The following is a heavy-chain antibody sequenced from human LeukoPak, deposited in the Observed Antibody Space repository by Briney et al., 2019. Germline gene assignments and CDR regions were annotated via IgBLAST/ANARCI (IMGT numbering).Heavy chain of an antibody. CDR2: ISSSSSYI. J-gene: IGHJ4*02. Sequence: GGSLRLSCAASGFTFSSYSMNWVRQAPGKGLEWVSSISSSSSYIYYADSVKGRSTISRDNAKNSLYLQMNSLRAEDTAVYYCARVRPIAAAGLFDYWGQGTLVTVSS. CDR1: GFTFSSYS. D-gene: IGHD6-13*01. CDR3: ARVRPIAAAGLFDY. V-gene: IGHV3-21*01.